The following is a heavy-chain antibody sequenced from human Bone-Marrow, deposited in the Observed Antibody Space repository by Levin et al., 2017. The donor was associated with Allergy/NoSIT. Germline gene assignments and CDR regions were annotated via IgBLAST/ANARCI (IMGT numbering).Heavy chain of an antibody. CDR2: ISGSGGST. V-gene: IGHV3-23*01. CDR3: AKVREEPHYYFDY. CDR1: GFTFSSYA. Sequence: SCAAAGFTFSSYAMSWVRQAPGKGLEWVSGISGSGGSTYSADSVKGRFTISRDNSKNTLYLQMNSLRPEDTAVYHCAKVREEPHYYFDYWGQGALVTVSS. J-gene: IGHJ4*02. D-gene: IGHD1-26*01.